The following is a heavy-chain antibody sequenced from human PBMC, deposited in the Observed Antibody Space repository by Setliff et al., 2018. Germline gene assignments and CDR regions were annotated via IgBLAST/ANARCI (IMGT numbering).Heavy chain of an antibody. CDR3: ALPFGVVNYYYYMDV. CDR2: VSSSSTFI. Sequence: GGSLRLSCAASGFSLSNYSMNWVRQTPGKGLEWVSSVSSSSTFIYYAESLKGRFTISGDNAKNSLFLHMNSLRAEDTAVYYCALPFGVVNYYYYMDVWGKGTTVTVSS. D-gene: IGHD3-3*01. CDR1: GFSLSNYS. J-gene: IGHJ6*03. V-gene: IGHV3-21*01.